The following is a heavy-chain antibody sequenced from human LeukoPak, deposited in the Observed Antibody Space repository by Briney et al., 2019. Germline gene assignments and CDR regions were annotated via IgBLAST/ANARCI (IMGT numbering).Heavy chain of an antibody. CDR2: ISGNGGTT. Sequence: GGSLRLSCVASGFIFGSNAMSWVRQAPGKGLEWVAAISGNGGTTYYADSLKGRFTVSRDNSKKTLYLQIDRLRVEDTAVYYCAKVACLVDYCSEGSCCVEYFHHWGQGTLLTVSS. D-gene: IGHD2-15*01. CDR3: AKVACLVDYCSEGSCCVEYFHH. J-gene: IGHJ1*01. CDR1: GFIFGSNA. V-gene: IGHV3-23*01.